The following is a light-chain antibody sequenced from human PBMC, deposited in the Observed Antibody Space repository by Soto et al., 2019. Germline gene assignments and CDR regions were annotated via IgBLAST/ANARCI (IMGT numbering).Light chain of an antibody. Sequence: QSVLTQPPSASGSPGQSVAISCTGTSSDVGGYNFVSWYQQHPGKAPKVLIYEVSKRASGVPDRFSGSKSGNTASLTVSGLQAEDEADYYCSSYAGSNNVLFGGGTKVTVL. CDR3: SSYAGSNNVL. J-gene: IGLJ2*01. V-gene: IGLV2-8*01. CDR1: SSDVGGYNF. CDR2: EVS.